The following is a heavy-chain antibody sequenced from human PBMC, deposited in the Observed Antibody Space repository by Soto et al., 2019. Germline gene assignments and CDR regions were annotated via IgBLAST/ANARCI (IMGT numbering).Heavy chain of an antibody. V-gene: IGHV3-7*01. J-gene: IGHJ6*03. D-gene: IGHD2-15*01. CDR1: GFTFSSYW. Sequence: PGGSLRLSCAASGFTFSSYWMSWVRQAPGKGLEWVANIKQDGSEKYYVDSVKGRFTISRDNAKNSLYLQMNSLRAEDTAVYYRARVLYYYYYYMDVWGKGTTVTVSS. CDR3: ARVLYYYYYYMDV. CDR2: IKQDGSEK.